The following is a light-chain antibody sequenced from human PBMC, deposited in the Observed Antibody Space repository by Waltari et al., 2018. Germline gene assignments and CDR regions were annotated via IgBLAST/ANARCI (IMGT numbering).Light chain of an antibody. CDR3: QHYVRLPAT. V-gene: IGKV3-20*01. CDR1: QSVSRA. J-gene: IGKJ1*01. Sequence: EIVLTQSPGSLSSSPGERVTLSCRASQSVSRALAWYQQKPGQAPGLLIFGASSGSETDFSLTISRLEPEDFAVYYCQHYVRLPATFGRGTKVEIK. CDR2: GAS.